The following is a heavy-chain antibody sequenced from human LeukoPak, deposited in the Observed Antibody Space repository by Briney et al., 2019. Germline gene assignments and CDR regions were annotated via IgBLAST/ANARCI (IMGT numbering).Heavy chain of an antibody. V-gene: IGHV1-69*05. CDR3: ARAILEMTTISFSDYYYYMDV. D-gene: IGHD5-24*01. J-gene: IGHJ6*03. CDR1: GDTFSSYG. CDR2: IIPIFKTA. Sequence: SVKVYCKASGDTFSSYGVIWVRQAPGQGLEWMGGIIPIFKTANFAQKFQGRVTITTGESTSTAYMELSSLRSEDTAVYYCARAILEMTTISFSDYYYYMDVWGKGTTVTVSS.